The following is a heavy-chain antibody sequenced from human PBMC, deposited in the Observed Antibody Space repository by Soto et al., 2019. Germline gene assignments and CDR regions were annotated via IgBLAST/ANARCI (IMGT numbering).Heavy chain of an antibody. V-gene: IGHV2-26*01. CDR1: GFSLCNAGLG. CDR2: IFSNDEK. Sequence: QVTVKESGPVLVKPTETLTLTCTVSGFSLCNAGLGVSWNRQPPGKALEWLAHIFSNDEKSYSTSLKSRLTISKDTSKSQVVLTLTNMDPVDTATYYCASAYSTSWYWFDPWGQGTLVTVSS. D-gene: IGHD6-13*01. J-gene: IGHJ5*02. CDR3: ASAYSTSWYWFDP.